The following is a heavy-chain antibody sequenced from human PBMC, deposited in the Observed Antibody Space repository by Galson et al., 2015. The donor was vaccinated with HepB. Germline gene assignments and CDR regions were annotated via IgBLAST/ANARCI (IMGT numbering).Heavy chain of an antibody. J-gene: IGHJ3*02. Sequence: SLRLSCAASGFTFSSYWMHWVRQAPGKGLVWVSRIKTDGSSTSHADSVKGRFTISRDNAKNTLYLQMNSLRAEDTAVYYCARSGVIAFDIWSQGTMVTVSS. CDR3: ARSGVIAFDI. V-gene: IGHV3-74*01. CDR2: IKTDGSST. CDR1: GFTFSSYW. D-gene: IGHD2-21*01.